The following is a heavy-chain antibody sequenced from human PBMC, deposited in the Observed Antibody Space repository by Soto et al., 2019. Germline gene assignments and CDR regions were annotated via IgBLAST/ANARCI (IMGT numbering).Heavy chain of an antibody. CDR1: GGSISSYY. J-gene: IGHJ4*02. V-gene: IGHV4-59*01. D-gene: IGHD5-12*01. Sequence: SETLSLTCTVSGGSISSYYWSWIRQPPGKGLEWIGYIYYSGSTNYNPSLKSRVTISVDTSKNQFSLKLSSVTAADTAVYYCARLSDGYNAGHFDYWGQGTLVTVSS. CDR3: ARLSDGYNAGHFDY. CDR2: IYYSGST.